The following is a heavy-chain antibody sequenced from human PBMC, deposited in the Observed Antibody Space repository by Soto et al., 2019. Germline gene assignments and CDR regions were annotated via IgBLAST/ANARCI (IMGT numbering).Heavy chain of an antibody. CDR2: VYYDGTT. V-gene: IGHV4-39*01. D-gene: IGHD2-21*01. Sequence: QLQLQEAGPGLVRSSETVSLTCTVSGDSVSTTFYYWAWIRQSPGTGLECIARVYYDGTTLYNPSLRSLATIFVDTSKKQFTLKLPSVTAADTAVYYCARQGRWVFGGMIAYGMDVWGQGTTGTVSS. J-gene: IGHJ6*02. CDR3: ARQGRWVFGGMIAYGMDV. CDR1: GDSVSTTFYY.